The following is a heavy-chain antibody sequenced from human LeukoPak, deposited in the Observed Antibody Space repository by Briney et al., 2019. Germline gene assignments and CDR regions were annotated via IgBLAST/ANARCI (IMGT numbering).Heavy chain of an antibody. CDR1: GFTFSSYG. J-gene: IGHJ4*02. D-gene: IGHD3-3*01. CDR3: ARDRGAYYDFWSGRKDFDY. V-gene: IGHV3-33*01. Sequence: GGSLRLSCAASGFTFSSYGMHWVRQAPGKGLEWVAVIWYDGSNKYYADSVKGRFTISRDNSKNTLYLQMNSLRAEDTAVYYCARDRGAYYDFWSGRKDFDYWGQGTLVTVSS. CDR2: IWYDGSNK.